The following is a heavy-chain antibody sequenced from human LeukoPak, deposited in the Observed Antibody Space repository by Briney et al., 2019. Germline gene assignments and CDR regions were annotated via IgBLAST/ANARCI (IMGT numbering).Heavy chain of an antibody. CDR3: AKGALSGLRYFDWVDYYYYMDV. CDR2: LYGTGKT. V-gene: IGHV3-66*01. CDR1: GFSVSSNY. D-gene: IGHD3-9*01. Sequence: GGSLRLSCAASGFSVSSNYLSWVRQAPGKGLEWVSVLYGTGKTYYADSVKGRFTISRDNSKNTLYLQMNSLRAEDTAVYYCAKGALSGLRYFDWVDYYYYMDVWGKGTTVTVSS. J-gene: IGHJ6*03.